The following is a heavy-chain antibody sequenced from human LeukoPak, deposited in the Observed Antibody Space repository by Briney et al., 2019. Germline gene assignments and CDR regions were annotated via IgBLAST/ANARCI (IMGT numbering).Heavy chain of an antibody. CDR3: AKAPASGGDCYYGTWFDP. J-gene: IGHJ5*02. CDR2: VRGDGGTT. D-gene: IGHD2-21*02. V-gene: IGHV3-43*02. Sequence: GGSLRLSCAASAFTFDDYAMGWGRQAPGEGLEWVARVRGDGGTTYYADSVKGGLTISRDKTKNSPYLQMNSLRPEHTALYYCAKAPASGGDCYYGTWFDPWGQGTLVTVSS. CDR1: AFTFDDYA.